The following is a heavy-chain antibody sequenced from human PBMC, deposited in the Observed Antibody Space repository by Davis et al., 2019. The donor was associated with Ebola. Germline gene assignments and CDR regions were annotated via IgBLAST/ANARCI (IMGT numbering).Heavy chain of an antibody. V-gene: IGHV1-69*13. D-gene: IGHD3-10*01. CDR3: ARDRSGGSGRGSDY. J-gene: IGHJ4*02. CDR2: IIPIFGTA. Sequence: AASVKVSCKASGDTFSSYAISWVRQAPGQGLEWMGGIIPIFGTANYAQKFQGRVTITADESTSTAYMELSSLRSEDTAVYYCARDRSGGSGRGSDYWGQGTLVTVSS. CDR1: GDTFSSYA.